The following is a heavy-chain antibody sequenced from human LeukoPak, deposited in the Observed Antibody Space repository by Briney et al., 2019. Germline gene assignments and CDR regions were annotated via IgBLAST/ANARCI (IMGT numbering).Heavy chain of an antibody. J-gene: IGHJ6*03. V-gene: IGHV3-73*01. CDR2: IRSKANSYAT. D-gene: IGHD2-8*01. CDR1: GFTFSGSA. Sequence: PGGSLRLSCAASGFTFSGSAMHWVRQASGKGLEWVGRIRSKANSYATAYAASVKGRFTISRDDSKNTAYLQMNSLKTEDTAVYYCTLMVYANFYYMDVWGKGTTVIVSS. CDR3: TLMVYANFYYMDV.